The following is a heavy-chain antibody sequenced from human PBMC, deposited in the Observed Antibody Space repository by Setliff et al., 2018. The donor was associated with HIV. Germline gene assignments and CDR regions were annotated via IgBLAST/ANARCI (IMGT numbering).Heavy chain of an antibody. CDR2: IYYSGST. D-gene: IGHD5-18*01. CDR1: GGSISSGGYY. V-gene: IGHV4-31*03. CDR3: ARGTWIQLSALALFDY. Sequence: NPSETLSLTCTVSGGSISSGGYYWSWIRQHPGKGLEWIGYIYYSGSTSYNPSLKSRLTMSVDPSKNQFSLRLNSVTAADTAVYYCARGTWIQLSALALFDYWGQGTLVTVSS. J-gene: IGHJ4*02.